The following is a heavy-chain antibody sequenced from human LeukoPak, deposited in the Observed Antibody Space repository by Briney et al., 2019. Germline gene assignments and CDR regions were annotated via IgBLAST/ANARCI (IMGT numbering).Heavy chain of an antibody. CDR3: AKDSLATAVAGPFDY. V-gene: IGHV3-23*01. D-gene: IGHD6-19*01. CDR1: GFTFSNYA. Sequence: GGSLRLSCAVSGFTFSNYAMSWVRRAPGKGLEWVSTISGSGGRTYYADSVKGRVTISRDNSKNTLYLQMNSLRPEDTALYYCAKDSLATAVAGPFDYWGQGTLVTVSS. CDR2: ISGSGGRT. J-gene: IGHJ4*02.